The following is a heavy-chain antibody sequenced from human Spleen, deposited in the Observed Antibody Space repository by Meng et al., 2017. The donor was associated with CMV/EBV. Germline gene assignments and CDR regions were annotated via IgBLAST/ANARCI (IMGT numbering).Heavy chain of an antibody. D-gene: IGHD3-3*01. V-gene: IGHV3-30*19. Sequence: GESLKISCAASGFTFSIYGMHWVRQAPGKGLEWVAVLGYDGFTRYYADSVQGRFTISRDNSKNTLFLQMNSLRPADTAVYFCAREGMDFDFSSAHGGLDMWGQGTMVTVSS. CDR3: AREGMDFDFSSAHGGLDM. CDR2: LGYDGFTR. J-gene: IGHJ3*02. CDR1: GFTFSIYG.